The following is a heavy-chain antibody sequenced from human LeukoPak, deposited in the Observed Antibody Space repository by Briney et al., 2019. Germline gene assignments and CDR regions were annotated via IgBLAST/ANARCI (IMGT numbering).Heavy chain of an antibody. J-gene: IGHJ4*02. Sequence: GGSLRLSCAASGFTFRSYCMTWVRQAPGKGLEWVANINDDATETNYIDSVKGRFTISRDNVRNSLHLQMDSLRAEDTAVYYCSGGGGWESDFWGQGTLVTVSS. D-gene: IGHD6-19*01. V-gene: IGHV3-7*03. CDR1: GFTFRSYC. CDR3: SGGGGWESDF. CDR2: INDDATET.